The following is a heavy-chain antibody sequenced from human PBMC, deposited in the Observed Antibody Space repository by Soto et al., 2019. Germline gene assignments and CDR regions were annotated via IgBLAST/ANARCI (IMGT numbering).Heavy chain of an antibody. CDR1: GFTFSNYR. J-gene: IGHJ4*02. D-gene: IGHD3-10*01. CDR3: ARDGSGLSY. Sequence: EVQLVESGGDLVQPGGSLRLSCAASGFTFSNYRMHWVRQDPGKGLVWVSWINSDGSTSYADSVKGRFTISRDNAKNTLYLQMNSLRVEDTAVYYCARDGSGLSYWGQGTLVTVSS. CDR2: INSDGST. V-gene: IGHV3-74*01.